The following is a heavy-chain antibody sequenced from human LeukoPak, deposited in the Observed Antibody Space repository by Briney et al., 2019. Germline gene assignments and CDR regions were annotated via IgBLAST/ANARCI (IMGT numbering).Heavy chain of an antibody. J-gene: IGHJ6*02. CDR3: AREGTVVVAATSTYYYYGMDV. CDR1: GGSISSGDYY. Sequence: SETLSLTCTVSGGSISSGDYYWSWIRLPPGKGLEWIGYIYYSGSTYYNPSLKSRVTISVDTSKNQFSLKLSSVTAADTAVYYCAREGTVVVAATSTYYYYGMDVWGQGTTVTVSS. D-gene: IGHD2-15*01. V-gene: IGHV4-30-4*01. CDR2: IYYSGST.